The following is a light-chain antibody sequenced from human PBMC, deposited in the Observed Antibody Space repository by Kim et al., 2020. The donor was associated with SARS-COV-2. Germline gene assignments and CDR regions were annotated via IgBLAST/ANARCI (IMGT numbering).Light chain of an antibody. CDR1: NSNVGSNT. CDR3: AAWDDNLNGVV. CDR2: IYN. Sequence: QMVTISCSGSNSNVGSNTVSWYQQLPGTAHTFRTYIYNRRPSGVPDRFSASRSGTSATLVIRPLQSEDEADYHCAAWDDNLNGVVFGGGTKFTVL. J-gene: IGLJ2*01. V-gene: IGLV1-44*01.